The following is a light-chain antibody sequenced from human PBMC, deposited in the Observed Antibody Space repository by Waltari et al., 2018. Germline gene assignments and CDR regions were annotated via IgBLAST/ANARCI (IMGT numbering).Light chain of an antibody. J-gene: IGKJ1*01. CDR2: WAS. Sequence: DLVMTQSPDSLAVSLGERATIHCKSSPSVLYSSNNKNYLAWYQQKPGQPPKLLIYWASTRESGVPDRFSGSGSGTDFTLTISSLQAEDVAVYYCQQYYITPRTFGQGTKVEIQ. CDR1: PSVLYSSNNKNY. V-gene: IGKV4-1*01. CDR3: QQYYITPRT.